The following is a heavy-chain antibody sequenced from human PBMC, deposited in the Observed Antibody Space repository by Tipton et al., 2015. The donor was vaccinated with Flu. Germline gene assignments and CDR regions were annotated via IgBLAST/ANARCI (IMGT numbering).Heavy chain of an antibody. CDR3: ARPHGPYCTSSGFEY. CDR2: IYHSGTT. Sequence: GLVKPSETLSLTCGVSGYSISSGHYWGWIRQPPGKGLEWIGSIYHSGTTYYNPSLKSRVTISVDTSKNQFSLKLSSVTAADTAVYYCARPHGPYCTSSGFEYWGQGTLGTVSS. D-gene: IGHD6-6*01. CDR1: GYSISSGHY. V-gene: IGHV4-38-2*01. J-gene: IGHJ4*02.